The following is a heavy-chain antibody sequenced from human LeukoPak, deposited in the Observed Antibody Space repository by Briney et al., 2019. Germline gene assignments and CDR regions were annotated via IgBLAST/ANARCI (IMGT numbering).Heavy chain of an antibody. Sequence: ASVKVSCKASGYTFTGYYMHWVRQAPGQGLEWMGWINPNSGGTNYAQKFQGRVTMTRDTSISTAYMELSRLRSDDTAVYYCATDRGYSYGLSGSGDYWGPGTLVTVSS. D-gene: IGHD5-18*01. CDR2: INPNSGGT. V-gene: IGHV1-2*02. CDR3: ATDRGYSYGLSGSGDY. J-gene: IGHJ4*02. CDR1: GYTFTGYY.